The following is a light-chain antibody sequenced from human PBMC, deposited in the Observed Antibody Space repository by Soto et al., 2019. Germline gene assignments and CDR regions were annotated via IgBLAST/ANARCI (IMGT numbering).Light chain of an antibody. V-gene: IGLV2-23*01. CDR3: CLYVGATTYV. Sequence: QSALAQPASVSGTTGQSITISCTGASGYVGTYSLVSWYQQRPGKAPKVVIYEGHKRPSGVPDRFSGSTSVNTASLTISGLQTDDEADYYCCLYVGATTYVFGTGTKVTVL. CDR2: EGH. J-gene: IGLJ1*01. CDR1: SGYVGTYSL.